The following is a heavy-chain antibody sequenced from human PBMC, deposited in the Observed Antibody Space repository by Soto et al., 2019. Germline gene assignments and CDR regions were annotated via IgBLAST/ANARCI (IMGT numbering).Heavy chain of an antibody. Sequence: ASVKVSCKASGYTFTSYGISWVRQAPGQGLEWKGWISAYNGNTNYAQKLQGRVTMTTDTSTSTAYMELRSLRSDDTAVYYCASRGYCSGGSCYSDYYYYGMDVWGQGTTVTVSS. CDR1: GYTFTSYG. CDR3: ASRGYCSGGSCYSDYYYYGMDV. V-gene: IGHV1-18*01. J-gene: IGHJ6*02. D-gene: IGHD2-15*01. CDR2: ISAYNGNT.